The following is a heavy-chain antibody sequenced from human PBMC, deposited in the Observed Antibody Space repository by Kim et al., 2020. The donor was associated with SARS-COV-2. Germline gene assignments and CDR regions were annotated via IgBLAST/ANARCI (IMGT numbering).Heavy chain of an antibody. CDR2: IYHSGST. Sequence: SETLSLTCTVSGYSISSGYYWGWIRQPPGKGLEWIGSIYHSGSTYYNPSLKSRVTISVDTSKNQFSLKLSSVTAADTAVYYCARVIVVVVAATREHAFDIWGQGTMVTVSS. V-gene: IGHV4-38-2*02. J-gene: IGHJ3*02. D-gene: IGHD2-15*01. CDR3: ARVIVVVVAATREHAFDI. CDR1: GYSISSGYY.